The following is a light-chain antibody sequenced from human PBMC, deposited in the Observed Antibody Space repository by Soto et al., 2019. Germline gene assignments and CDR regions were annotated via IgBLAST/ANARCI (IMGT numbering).Light chain of an antibody. J-gene: IGLJ1*01. V-gene: IGLV2-11*01. CDR2: DVT. CDR3: CSYAGSAFYV. Sequence: QPLLTHPRSVSGSPGQSVTISCTGTNSDVGGYEYVSWYQQHPGKAPKLVIYDVTKRPSGVPDRFSGSRSGNTASLTISGLQTEDEADYYCCSYAGSAFYVFGIGTKVTVL. CDR1: NSDVGGYEY.